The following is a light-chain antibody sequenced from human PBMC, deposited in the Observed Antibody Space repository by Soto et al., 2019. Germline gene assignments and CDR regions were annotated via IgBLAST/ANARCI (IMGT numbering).Light chain of an antibody. CDR1: QGISSA. J-gene: IGKJ5*01. CDR3: QQFNNYPSIT. V-gene: IGKV1D-13*01. Sequence: AIQLTQSPSSLSASVGDRVTITCRASQGISSALAWYQQKPGKATKLLIYDASSLESGVPSRFSGSGSGTDFTLTNSSLQPEDFATYYCQQFNNYPSITFGQGTRLEIK. CDR2: DAS.